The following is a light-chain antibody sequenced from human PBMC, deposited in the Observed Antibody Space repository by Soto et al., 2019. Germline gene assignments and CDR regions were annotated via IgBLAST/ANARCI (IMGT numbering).Light chain of an antibody. J-gene: IGLJ1*01. CDR1: SSNFGAGYD. Sequence: QSVLTQPPSVSGAPGQTVTMSCTGGSSNFGAGYDVHWYQQLPGTAPKLLIYGSTNRPSGVPARFSGSKSDTSASLAITGLQAEDEADYYCCSYAGSSTPYVFGTGTKVTVL. V-gene: IGLV1-40*01. CDR2: GST. CDR3: CSYAGSSTPYV.